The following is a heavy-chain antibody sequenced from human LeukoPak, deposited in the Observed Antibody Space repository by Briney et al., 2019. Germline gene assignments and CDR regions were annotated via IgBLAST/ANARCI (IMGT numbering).Heavy chain of an antibody. V-gene: IGHV1-46*01. J-gene: IGHJ4*02. CDR1: GYTFTSYY. CDR3: ARVRIMITFGGGIDY. Sequence: ASVKVSCKASGYTFTSYYMHWVRQAPGQGLEWMGIINPSGGSTGYAQKFQGRVTMTRDTSTSTVYMELSSLRSEDTAVYYCARVRIMITFGGGIDYGGQGTLVTVSS. CDR2: INPSGGST. D-gene: IGHD3-16*01.